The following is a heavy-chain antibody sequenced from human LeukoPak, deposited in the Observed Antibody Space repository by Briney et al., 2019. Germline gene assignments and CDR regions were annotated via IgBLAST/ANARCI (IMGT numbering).Heavy chain of an antibody. D-gene: IGHD3-22*01. J-gene: IGHJ3*02. CDR1: GYTLTELS. V-gene: IGHV1-24*01. CDR3: ATVQLYYDSGIDAFDI. Sequence: ASVKVSCKVSGYTLTELSMHWVRQAPGKGLEWMGGFDPEDGETIYAQKFQGRVTMTEDTSTDTAYMELSSLRSEDTAVYYCATVQLYYDSGIDAFDIWGQGTMVTVSS. CDR2: FDPEDGET.